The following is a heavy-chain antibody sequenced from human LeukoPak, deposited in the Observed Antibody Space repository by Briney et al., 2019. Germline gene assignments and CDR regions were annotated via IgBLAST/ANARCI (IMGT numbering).Heavy chain of an antibody. J-gene: IGHJ1*01. CDR2: VSSSGSNT. V-gene: IGHV3-23*01. Sequence: GGSLRLSCAASGFTFSSYPMSWVRQAPGKGLEWVSVVSSSGSNTYYTDSVKGRFTISRDNSKNTLDLQMNSLRAEDTAIYYCAEGQSSSWSSFFQHWGQGALVTVSS. CDR1: GFTFSSYP. D-gene: IGHD6-13*01. CDR3: AEGQSSSWSSFFQH.